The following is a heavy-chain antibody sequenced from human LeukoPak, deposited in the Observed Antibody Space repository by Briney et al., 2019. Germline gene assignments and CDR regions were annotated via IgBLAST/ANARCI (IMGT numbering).Heavy chain of an antibody. CDR1: GFTVSSNY. D-gene: IGHD3-10*01. CDR2: IYSGGST. CDR3: ATGDYYYYGMDV. J-gene: IGHJ6*02. Sequence: GGSLRLSCAASGFTVSSNYMSWVRQAPGKGLEWVSVIYSGGSTYYADSVKGRFTISRDNSKNTLYLQMNSLRAEDTAVYYCATGDYYYYGMDVWGQGTTVAVSS. V-gene: IGHV3-53*01.